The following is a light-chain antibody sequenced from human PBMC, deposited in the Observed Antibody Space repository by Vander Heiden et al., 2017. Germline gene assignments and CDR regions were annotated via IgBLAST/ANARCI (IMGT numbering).Light chain of an antibody. Sequence: QSALTPPPSASGSPGQSVTVSCTGTSSDVGGYKDVSWYHQHPGKAPNLMIYEVTKRPSGVPDRFSGSKSGNTSSLTVSGLQAEDEADYYCISYAGSNNLVFGGGTKLTVL. V-gene: IGLV2-8*01. CDR2: EVT. CDR1: SSDVGGYKD. CDR3: ISYAGSNNLV. J-gene: IGLJ2*01.